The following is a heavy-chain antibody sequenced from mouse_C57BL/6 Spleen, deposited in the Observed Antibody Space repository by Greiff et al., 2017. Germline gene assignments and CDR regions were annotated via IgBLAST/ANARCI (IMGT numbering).Heavy chain of an antibody. V-gene: IGHV1-55*01. CDR1: GYTFTSYW. Sequence: QVQLKESGAELVKPGASVKMSCKASGYTFTSYWITWVKQRPGQGLEWIGDIYPGSGSTNYNEKFKSKATLTVDTSSSTAYMQLSSLTSEDSAVYDCARWTLCTTVVAWDFDVWGTGTTVTVSS. J-gene: IGHJ1*03. D-gene: IGHD1-1*01. CDR3: ARWTLCTTVVAWDFDV. CDR2: IYPGSGST.